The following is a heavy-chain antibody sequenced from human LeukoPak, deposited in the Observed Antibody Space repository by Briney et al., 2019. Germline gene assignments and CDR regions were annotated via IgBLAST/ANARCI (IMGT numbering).Heavy chain of an antibody. CDR3: ARGRRWLQPYYYYYMDV. D-gene: IGHD5-24*01. CDR2: INHSGST. CDR1: GGSFSGYY. J-gene: IGHJ6*03. Sequence: SETLSLTCAVYGGSFSGYYWSWIRQPPGKGLEWIGEINHSGSTNYNPSLKSRVTISVDTSKNQFSLKLSSVTAADTAVYYCARGRRWLQPYYYYYMDVWGKGTTVTLSS. V-gene: IGHV4-34*01.